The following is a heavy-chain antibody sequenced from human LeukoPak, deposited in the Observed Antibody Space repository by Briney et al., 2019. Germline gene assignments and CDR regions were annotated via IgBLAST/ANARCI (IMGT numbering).Heavy chain of an antibody. V-gene: IGHV3-23*01. CDR1: GFTFSSYA. J-gene: IGHJ5*02. Sequence: GGSLRLSCAASGFTFSSYAMSWVRQAPGKGLEWVSAISGSGGSTYYADSVKGRFTISRGNSKNTLYLQMNSLRAEDTAVYYCARPGSGLLDPWGQGTLVTVSS. CDR3: ARPGSGLLDP. D-gene: IGHD3-10*01. CDR2: ISGSGGST.